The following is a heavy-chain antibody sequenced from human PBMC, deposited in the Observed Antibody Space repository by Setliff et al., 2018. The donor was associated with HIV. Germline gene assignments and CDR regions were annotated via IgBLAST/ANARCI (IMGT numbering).Heavy chain of an antibody. CDR3: ARLGYCSRTTCYGYYYMDV. CDR1: GGSISNHY. V-gene: IGHV4-59*08. Sequence: SETLSLTCTVSGGSISNHYWSWIRQPPGKGLEWIGYICNRRSTNYHPSLKSRVTISVDTSKNQFSLKLSSVTAADTAVYYCARLGYCSRTTCYGYYYMDVWGKGTTVTVSS. D-gene: IGHD2-2*01. J-gene: IGHJ6*03. CDR2: ICNRRST.